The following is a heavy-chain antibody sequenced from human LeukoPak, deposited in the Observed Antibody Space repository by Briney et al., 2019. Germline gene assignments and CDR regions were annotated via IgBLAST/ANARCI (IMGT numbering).Heavy chain of an antibody. Sequence: GGSLRLSCAASGFTFSNYAMSWVRQAPGKGLEWVAGISGTGGSTHYADSGKGRFTISRDNSKNTVYLQMRNLRVEPTAVYYCAKVVAGNIDYYFDYWGQGILVAVSS. V-gene: IGHV3-23*01. CDR3: AKVVAGNIDYYFDY. CDR1: GFTFSNYA. J-gene: IGHJ4*02. D-gene: IGHD2/OR15-2a*01. CDR2: ISGTGGST.